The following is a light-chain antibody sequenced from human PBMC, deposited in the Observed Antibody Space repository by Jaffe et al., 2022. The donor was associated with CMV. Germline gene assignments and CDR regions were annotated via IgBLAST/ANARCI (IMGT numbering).Light chain of an antibody. J-gene: IGKJ4*01. CDR1: QSISNY. Sequence: DIQMTQSPSSLSASVGDRVTITCRASQSISNYLNWYQQKPGKAPKVLIYAASSLESGVPSRFSGSGSGTDFTLTIISLQPQDFATYYCQQSYSSPLTFGGGTKVEIK. V-gene: IGKV1-39*01. CDR2: AAS. CDR3: QQSYSSPLT.